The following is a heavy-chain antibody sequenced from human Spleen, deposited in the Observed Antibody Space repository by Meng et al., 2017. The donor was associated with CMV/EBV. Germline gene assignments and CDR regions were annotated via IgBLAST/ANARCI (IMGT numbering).Heavy chain of an antibody. CDR3: AKGGAMTPDF. D-gene: IGHD1-26*01. CDR2: IDNSGVDT. V-gene: IGHV3-23*01. J-gene: IGHJ4*02. Sequence: GGSLRLSCAASGFTFSSHAMSWVRQAPGKGLQWVSLIDNSGVDTYYADSVKGRFTISRDNSKNTLYLQMSSLTAEDTAVYYCAKGGAMTPDFWGQGVLVTVSS. CDR1: GFTFSSHA.